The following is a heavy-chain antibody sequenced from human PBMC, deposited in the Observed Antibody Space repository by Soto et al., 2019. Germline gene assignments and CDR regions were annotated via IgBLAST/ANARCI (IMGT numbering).Heavy chain of an antibody. CDR3: TRDPTYDYVWGSYRYTGRDAFDI. J-gene: IGHJ3*02. D-gene: IGHD3-16*02. CDR2: IRSKAYGGTT. CDR1: GFTFGDYA. Sequence: GVLRLSCTASGFTFGDYAMSWVRQAPGKGLEWVGFIRSKAYGGTTEYAASVKGRFTISRDDSKSIAYLQMNSLKTEDTAVYYCTRDPTYDYVWGSYRYTGRDAFDIWGQGTWSPSPQ. V-gene: IGHV3-49*04.